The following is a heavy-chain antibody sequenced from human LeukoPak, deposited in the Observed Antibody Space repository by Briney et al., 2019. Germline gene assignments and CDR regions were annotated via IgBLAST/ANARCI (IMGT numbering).Heavy chain of an antibody. J-gene: IGHJ4*02. CDR3: ATMGHYSSGFDY. CDR2: ISGSGGST. D-gene: IGHD6-19*01. V-gene: IGHV3-23*01. CDR1: GFTFSSYA. Sequence: GGSLRLSCAASGFTFSSYAMSWVRQAPGKGLEWVSAISGSGGSTYYADSVKGRFTISRDNSKNTLYLQMNSLRAEDTAVYYCATMGHYSSGFDYWGQGTLVTVSS.